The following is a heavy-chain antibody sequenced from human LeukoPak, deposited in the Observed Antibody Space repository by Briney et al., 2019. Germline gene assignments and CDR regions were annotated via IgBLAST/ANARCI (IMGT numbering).Heavy chain of an antibody. J-gene: IGHJ6*03. CDR3: ARGVGATPPDYYYYYYMDV. Sequence: GGSLRLSCAASGFTFSSYSMNWVRQAPGKGLEWVSSISSSSSYIYYADSVKGRFTISRDNAKNSLYLQMNSLRADDTAVYYCARGVGATPPDYYYYYYMDVWGKGTTVTVSS. CDR2: ISSSSSYI. CDR1: GFTFSSYS. D-gene: IGHD1-26*01. V-gene: IGHV3-21*01.